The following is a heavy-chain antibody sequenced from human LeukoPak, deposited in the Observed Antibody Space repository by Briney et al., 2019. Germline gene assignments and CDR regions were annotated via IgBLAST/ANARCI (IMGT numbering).Heavy chain of an antibody. J-gene: IGHJ4*02. CDR3: VKDAPNGSVDF. CDR1: GFTFERYV. D-gene: IGHD2-8*01. Sequence: GGSLRLSCVTSGFTFERYVMHWMRLAPGKGLECVSSIHPNNGGVGYAASVKGRFAISRNNARNSLYLEMTSLRPEDTAVYYCVKDAPNGSVDFWGRGTLVTVSS. V-gene: IGHV3-9*01. CDR2: IHPNNGGV.